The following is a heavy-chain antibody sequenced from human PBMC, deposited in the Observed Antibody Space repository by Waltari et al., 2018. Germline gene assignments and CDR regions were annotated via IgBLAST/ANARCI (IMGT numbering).Heavy chain of an antibody. D-gene: IGHD3-10*01. CDR2: IDPSSDST. CDR1: GYTFSRYC. CDR3: ASYGSGRQAHFDY. Sequence: QVQLVQSGAEVKKPGASVEVSCKASGYTFSRYCMHWMRQAPGQGLQWMVIIDPSSDSTTYAQKFQGRSTRTRDTSTSTVYMELSSLRSEDTAVYYWASYGSGRQAHFDYWGQGTLVTVSS. V-gene: IGHV1-46*01. J-gene: IGHJ4*02.